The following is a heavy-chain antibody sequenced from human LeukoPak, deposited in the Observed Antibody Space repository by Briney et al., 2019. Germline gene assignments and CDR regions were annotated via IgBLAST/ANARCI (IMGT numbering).Heavy chain of an antibody. V-gene: IGHV3-11*01. J-gene: IGHJ6*02. Sequence: WGSLRRSCAASRFTFRDDDMSWIRQAPGKGLEWVSYISSSGSTIYYADSVKGRFTISRDNAKNSLYLQMNSLRAEDTAVYYCARDFNSMDVWGQGTTVTVSS. CDR3: ARDFNSMDV. CDR2: ISSSGSTI. CDR1: RFTFRDDD.